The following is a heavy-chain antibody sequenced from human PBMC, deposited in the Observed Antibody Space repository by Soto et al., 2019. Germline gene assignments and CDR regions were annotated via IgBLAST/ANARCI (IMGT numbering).Heavy chain of an antibody. V-gene: IGHV3-23*01. CDR1: GFTFSNYA. J-gene: IGHJ4*02. CDR2: ISASGTGT. Sequence: DVQLFDSGGGLVQPGGSLRLSCAASGFTFSNYAMNWVRQAPEKGLEWVSDISASGTGTDYADSVKSRFTISRDNSKIFLYIEMHIRKAEDTAVYYCAKCALRPSFFHYLRQGTLFTVSS. CDR3: AKCALRPSFFHY.